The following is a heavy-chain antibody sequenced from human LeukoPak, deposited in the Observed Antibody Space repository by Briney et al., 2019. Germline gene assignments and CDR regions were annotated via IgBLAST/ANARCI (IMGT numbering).Heavy chain of an antibody. V-gene: IGHV3-23*01. CDR1: GFAFNTYP. CDR3: TTDYVYYFYGMDV. Sequence: GGSLRLSCAASGFAFNTYPMTWVRQAPGKGLDWVSVISGAGRDTTSYADSVKGRFTVSRDNSKNTLYLQMNSLKAEDTAVYYCTTDYVYYFYGMDVWGQGTTVTVPS. CDR2: ISGAGRDTT. J-gene: IGHJ6*02. D-gene: IGHD3-10*02.